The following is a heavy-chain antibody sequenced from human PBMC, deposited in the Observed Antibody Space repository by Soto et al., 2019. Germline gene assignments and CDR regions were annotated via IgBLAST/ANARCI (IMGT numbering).Heavy chain of an antibody. D-gene: IGHD3-9*01. J-gene: IGHJ4*02. CDR2: INLSGST. Sequence: SETLSLTCAVYGGSFSGYYWSWIRQPPGKGLEWIGEINLSGSTNYNPSLKSRVTISVDTSKNQFSLKLSSVTAADTAVYYCAGGKAPRRAFDWLLIVADYWGQGTLVTVSS. CDR1: GGSFSGYY. CDR3: AGGKAPRRAFDWLLIVADY. V-gene: IGHV4-34*01.